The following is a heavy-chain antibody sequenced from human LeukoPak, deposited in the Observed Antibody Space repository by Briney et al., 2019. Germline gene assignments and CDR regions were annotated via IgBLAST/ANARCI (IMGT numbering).Heavy chain of an antibody. V-gene: IGHV3-30*02. Sequence: GGSLRLSCAASGFTFSHYGMHWGRQAPGKGLEWVAFIRYDGSNKYYADSVKGRFTISRDNSKNTLYVQMNSLRAEDTAVYYCARVRVYGDYYFDYWGQGALGTVSS. CDR3: ARVRVYGDYYFDY. CDR2: IRYDGSNK. D-gene: IGHD4-17*01. CDR1: GFTFSHYG. J-gene: IGHJ4*02.